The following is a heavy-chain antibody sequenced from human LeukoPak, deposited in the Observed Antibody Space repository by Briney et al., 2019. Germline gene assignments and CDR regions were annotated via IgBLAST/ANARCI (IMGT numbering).Heavy chain of an antibody. D-gene: IGHD2-21*01. CDR1: GASINNFNYY. Sequence: KPSETLSLTCTVSGASINNFNYYWGWVRQPPGKGLEGIGRINYSGATYYNASLKSRATICVDTSENQLPLQVNSGTAADPAFYYCARHKGTEVAIPPILDQWGQGTLVTVSS. CDR3: ARHKGTEVAIPPILDQ. J-gene: IGHJ4*02. CDR2: INYSGAT. V-gene: IGHV4-39*01.